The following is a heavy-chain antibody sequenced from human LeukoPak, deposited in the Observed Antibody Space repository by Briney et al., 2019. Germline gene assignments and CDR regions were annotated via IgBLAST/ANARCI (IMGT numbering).Heavy chain of an antibody. D-gene: IGHD3-16*01. CDR1: GFTFSIYS. CDR2: ISSSSSTR. V-gene: IGHV3-48*02. CDR3: ARDRGSDY. Sequence: GGSLRLSCAASGFTFSIYSMNWVRQAPGKGLEWVSYISSSSSTRYYAGSVKGRFTISRDNAKNSLYLQMNSLRDDDTAVYYCARDRGSDYWGQGTLVTVSS. J-gene: IGHJ4*02.